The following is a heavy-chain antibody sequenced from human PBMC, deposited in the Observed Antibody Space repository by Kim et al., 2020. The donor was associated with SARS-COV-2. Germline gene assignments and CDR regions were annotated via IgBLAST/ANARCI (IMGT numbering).Heavy chain of an antibody. CDR3: ARHRGYCSSTSCYTPLGYYYYYMDV. V-gene: IGHV4-39*01. CDR1: GGSISSSSYY. Sequence: SQTLSLTCTVSGGSISSSSYYWGWIRQPPGKGLEWIGSIYYSGSTYYNPSLKSRVTISVDTSKNQFSLKLSSVTAADTAVYYCARHRGYCSSTSCYTPLGYYYYYMDVWGKGTTVTVSS. J-gene: IGHJ6*03. CDR2: IYYSGST. D-gene: IGHD2-2*02.